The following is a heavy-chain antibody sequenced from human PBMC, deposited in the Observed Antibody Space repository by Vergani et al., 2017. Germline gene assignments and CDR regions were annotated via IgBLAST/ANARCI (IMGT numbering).Heavy chain of an antibody. V-gene: IGHV3-23*01. D-gene: IGHD2/OR15-2a*01. Sequence: EVHLLESGGGQVESGGSLRLSCVASGFTFSNSAMSWVRQTSGKGLEWVSAISGHGDRTYYADSVKGRFTISRDNSKNTVYLQMNSLKAEDRATYYCAREERNNTSPCVGDWGQGTLVTV. CDR3: AREERNNTSPCVGD. J-gene: IGHJ4*02. CDR2: ISGHGDRT. CDR1: GFTFSNSA.